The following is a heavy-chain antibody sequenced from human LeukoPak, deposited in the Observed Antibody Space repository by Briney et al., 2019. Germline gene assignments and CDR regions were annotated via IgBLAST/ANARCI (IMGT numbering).Heavy chain of an antibody. J-gene: IGHJ1*01. CDR1: GFTFSSYG. D-gene: IGHD2-15*01. CDR2: ISYDGSNK. CDR3: AREEPRYCSGGSCYSAEYFQH. Sequence: PGRSLRLSCAASGFTFSSYGMHWVRQAPGKGLEWVAVISYDGSNKYYADSVKGRFTISRDNSKNTLYLQMNSLRAEDTAVYYCAREEPRYCSGGSCYSAEYFQHWGQGTLVTVSS. V-gene: IGHV3-30*03.